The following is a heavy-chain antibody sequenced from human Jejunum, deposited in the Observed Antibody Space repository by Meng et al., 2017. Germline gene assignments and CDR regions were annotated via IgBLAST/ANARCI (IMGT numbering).Heavy chain of an antibody. J-gene: IGHJ4*02. D-gene: IGHD3-10*01. V-gene: IGHV2-70*04. Sequence: SGPTLAKPTETLTLTCTFSGFSLNTRGKRVSWIRQTPGKALEWLARIDWDDDKLYRSSLKRRLTISKDNSKNQVVLTMTNMAPVDTGTYYCAMKLLYWGQGTLVTVSS. CDR3: AMKLLY. CDR1: GFSLNTRGKR. CDR2: IDWDDDK.